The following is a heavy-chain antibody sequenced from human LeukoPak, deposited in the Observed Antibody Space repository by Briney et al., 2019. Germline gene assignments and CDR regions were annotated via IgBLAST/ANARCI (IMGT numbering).Heavy chain of an antibody. CDR3: ARYGSGWYFDL. CDR2: IYSGGST. Sequence: PGGSLRLSCAASGFTASSNYMSWVRQAPGKGLEWVSIIYSGGSTYYADSVKGRFTISRDNSKNTLYLQMNSLRAEDTAVYYCARYGSGWYFDLWGRGTLVTVSS. J-gene: IGHJ2*01. CDR1: GFTASSNY. V-gene: IGHV3-53*01. D-gene: IGHD6-19*01.